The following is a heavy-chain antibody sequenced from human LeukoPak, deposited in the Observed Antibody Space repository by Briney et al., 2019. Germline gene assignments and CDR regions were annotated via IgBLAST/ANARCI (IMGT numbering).Heavy chain of an antibody. CDR2: INPNGGGT. CDR1: GYTFTGYY. V-gene: IGHV1-2*02. CDR3: ARGYYYDSSGYRNWFDP. J-gene: IGHJ5*02. Sequence: GASVKVSCKASGYTFTGYYMHWVRQAPGQGLEWMGWINPNGGGTNYAQKFQGRVTMTRDTSISTAYMELSRLRSDDTAVYYCARGYYYDSSGYRNWFDPWGQGTLVTVSS. D-gene: IGHD3-22*01.